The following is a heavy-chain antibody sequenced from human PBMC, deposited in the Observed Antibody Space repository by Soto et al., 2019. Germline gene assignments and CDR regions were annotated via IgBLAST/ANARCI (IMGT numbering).Heavy chain of an antibody. D-gene: IGHD2-2*01. J-gene: IGHJ5*02. CDR2: ISSSSSYI. Sequence: EVQLVESGGGLVKPGGSLRLSCAASGFTFSSYSMNWVRQAPGKGLECVSSISSSSSYIYYADSVKGRFTISRDNAKNSLYLQMNSRRAEDTAVYYCERGRGCSSTSCSGRDWFDPWGQRTLVTVSS. V-gene: IGHV3-21*01. CDR1: GFTFSSYS. CDR3: ERGRGCSSTSCSGRDWFDP.